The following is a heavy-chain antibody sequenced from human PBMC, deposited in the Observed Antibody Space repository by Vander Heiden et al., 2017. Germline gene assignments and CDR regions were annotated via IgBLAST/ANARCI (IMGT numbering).Heavy chain of an antibody. J-gene: IGHJ4*02. D-gene: IGHD6-19*01. CDR3: ARDPAVAGFDY. V-gene: IGHV3-74*01. Sequence: EVQLVESGAGLAQPGRSVRLTCAASGFTFSSYWMHWVRQAPGKGLVWVSRINSDGSSTSYADSVKGRFTISRDNAKNTLYLQMNSLRAEDTAVYYCARDPAVAGFDYWGQGTLVTVSS. CDR1: GFTFSSYW. CDR2: INSDGSST.